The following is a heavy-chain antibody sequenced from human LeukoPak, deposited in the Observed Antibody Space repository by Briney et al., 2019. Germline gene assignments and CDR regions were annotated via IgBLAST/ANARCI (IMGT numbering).Heavy chain of an antibody. D-gene: IGHD1-26*01. CDR1: GGSINSYY. Sequence: SETLSLTCTVSGGSINSYYWSWIRQPPGPGLECIGYIHYTWSSNYNPSLKSLVTMSVDTSQNQFSLNLSSVTAADTAVYYCAGVAWAGKWFDPWGEGTLVTVCS. J-gene: IGHJ5*02. CDR2: IHYTWSS. CDR3: AGVAWAGKWFDP. V-gene: IGHV4-59*12.